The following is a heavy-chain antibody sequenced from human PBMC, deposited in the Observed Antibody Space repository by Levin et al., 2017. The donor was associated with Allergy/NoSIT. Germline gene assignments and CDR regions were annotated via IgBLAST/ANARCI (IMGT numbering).Heavy chain of an antibody. J-gene: IGHJ4*02. Sequence: SCAASGFTFDDYGMSWVRQAPGKGLEWVSGSNWNGGNTGYADSVKGRFTISRDNAKNSLYLQMNSLRVEDTALYYCARIFGVYGSGSNIDYWGQGTLVTVSS. D-gene: IGHD3-10*01. CDR3: ARIFGVYGSGSNIDY. V-gene: IGHV3-20*04. CDR2: SNWNGGNT. CDR1: GFTFDDYG.